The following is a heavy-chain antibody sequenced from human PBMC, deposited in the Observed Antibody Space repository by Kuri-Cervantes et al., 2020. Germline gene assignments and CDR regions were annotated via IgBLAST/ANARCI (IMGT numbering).Heavy chain of an antibody. J-gene: IGHJ6*02. CDR3: ARRKGISNYYYYGMDV. CDR1: GFTFSSYS. V-gene: IGHV3-21*01. Sequence: ETLSLTCAASGFTFSSYSMNWVRQAPGKGLEWVSSISSSSSYIYYAGSVKGRFTISRDNAKNSLYLQMNSLRAEDTAVYYCARRKGISNYYYYGMDVWGQGTTVTVSS. D-gene: IGHD3-3*01. CDR2: ISSSSSYI.